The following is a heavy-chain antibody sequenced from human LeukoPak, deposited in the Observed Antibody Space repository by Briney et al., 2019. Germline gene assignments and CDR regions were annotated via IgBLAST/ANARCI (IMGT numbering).Heavy chain of an antibody. D-gene: IGHD1-1*01. CDR1: DDSLTMYY. Sequence: SETLSLTFTVSDDSLTMYYWTWIRQPPGKGLEWIGYVDHTGSTNFNPSLNGRVSISRDTSKNLFSLRLRSVTAADTAVYFCARGRVSSSTWYSTYYYYFYMDVWGKGTTVTVSS. CDR2: VDHTGST. J-gene: IGHJ6*03. V-gene: IGHV4-59*01. CDR3: ARGRVSSSTWYSTYYYYFYMDV.